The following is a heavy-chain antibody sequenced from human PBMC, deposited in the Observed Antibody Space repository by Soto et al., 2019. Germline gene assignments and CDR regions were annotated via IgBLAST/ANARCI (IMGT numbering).Heavy chain of an antibody. Sequence: GASVKVSCKASGGTFSSYAISWVRQAPGQGLEWMEGIIPIFGTANYAQKFQGRVTVTADESTSTAYMELSSLRSEDTAVYYCAREGTDYGDYELVYWGQGTLVTVSS. CDR1: GGTFSSYA. CDR2: IIPIFGTA. CDR3: AREGTDYGDYELVY. V-gene: IGHV1-69*13. D-gene: IGHD4-17*01. J-gene: IGHJ4*02.